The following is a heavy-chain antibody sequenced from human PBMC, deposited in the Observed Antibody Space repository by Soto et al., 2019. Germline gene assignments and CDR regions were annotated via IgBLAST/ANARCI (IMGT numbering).Heavy chain of an antibody. CDR2: IYYSGST. V-gene: IGHV4-39*01. CDR1: GGSISSRSYY. J-gene: IGHJ3*02. Sequence: SETLSLTCTVSGGSISSRSYYWGWIRQPPGKGLEWIGSIYYSGSTYYNPSLKSRVTISVDTSKNQFSLKLSSLTAADTAVYYCARFDYGDYDAFDIWGQGTMVTVSS. D-gene: IGHD4-17*01. CDR3: ARFDYGDYDAFDI.